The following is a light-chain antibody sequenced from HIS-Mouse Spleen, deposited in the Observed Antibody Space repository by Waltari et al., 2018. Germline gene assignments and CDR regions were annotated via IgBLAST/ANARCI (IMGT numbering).Light chain of an antibody. CDR2: EVS. V-gene: IGLV2-23*02. J-gene: IGLJ3*02. CDR1: SSDVGSYNL. Sequence: QSALTQPASVSGSPGQSITISCTGTSSDVGSYNLVSWYQQHPGKAPKRMIYEVSKLASRVSNRFSGSKSGNTASLTISGLQAEDEADYYCCSYAGSSTWVFGGGTKLTVL. CDR3: CSYAGSSTWV.